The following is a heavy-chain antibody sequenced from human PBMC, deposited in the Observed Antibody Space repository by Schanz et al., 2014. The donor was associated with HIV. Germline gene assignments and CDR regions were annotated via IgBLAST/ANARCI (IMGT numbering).Heavy chain of an antibody. D-gene: IGHD2-15*01. Sequence: QEQLVESGGGAVQPGGSLKISCTTSGFIFGSHGMHWVRQAPGNGLEWVAVIWHDGRNKNYEDSVKGRFTVSRDNSKNTLYLQLDNVRAEDTAVYYCAKEGKPVVVDGPRHWGQGVLVTVSS. J-gene: IGHJ4*02. V-gene: IGHV3-33*03. CDR1: GFIFGSHG. CDR3: AKEGKPVVVDGPRH. CDR2: IWHDGRNK.